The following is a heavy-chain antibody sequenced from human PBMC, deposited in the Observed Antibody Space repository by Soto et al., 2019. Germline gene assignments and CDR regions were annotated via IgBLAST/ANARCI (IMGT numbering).Heavy chain of an antibody. J-gene: IGHJ4*02. CDR3: ARDLTNITMIFHC. D-gene: IGHD3-22*01. V-gene: IGHV3-33*01. Sequence: QVQLVESGGGVVQPGRSLRLSCAASGFTFSSYGMHWVRQAPGKGLEWVAVIWYDGSNKYYADSVKGRFTISRDNSKNTLYLQMNSLRAEDTAVYYCARDLTNITMIFHCWGQGTLVTVSS. CDR1: GFTFSSYG. CDR2: IWYDGSNK.